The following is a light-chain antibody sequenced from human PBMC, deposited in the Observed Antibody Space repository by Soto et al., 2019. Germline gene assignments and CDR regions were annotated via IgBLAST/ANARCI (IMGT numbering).Light chain of an antibody. CDR1: SSNIGKNY. Sequence: QSVRTQPPSVSAAPGQKVTFSCSGSSSNIGKNYVSWYQQVPGTAPKLLIYEDNKRRSGIPDRFSGSKSGTSATLGITGLQTGVEADYYCGTWDSSLSVFAFGTGTKVTVL. CDR3: GTWDSSLSVFA. J-gene: IGLJ1*01. V-gene: IGLV1-51*02. CDR2: EDN.